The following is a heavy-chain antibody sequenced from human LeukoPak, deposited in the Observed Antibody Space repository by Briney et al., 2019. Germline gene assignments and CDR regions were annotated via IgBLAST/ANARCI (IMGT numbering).Heavy chain of an antibody. CDR1: GFTFSSYG. CDR2: ISYDGSNK. D-gene: IGHD5-18*01. CDR3: AKAFRGYSYGNLDY. Sequence: GGSLRLSCAASGFTFSSYGMHWVRQAPGKGLEWVAVISYDGSNKYYADSVKGRFTISRDNSKNTLYLQMNSLGAEDTAVYYCAKAFRGYSYGNLDYWGQGTLVTVSS. J-gene: IGHJ4*02. V-gene: IGHV3-30*18.